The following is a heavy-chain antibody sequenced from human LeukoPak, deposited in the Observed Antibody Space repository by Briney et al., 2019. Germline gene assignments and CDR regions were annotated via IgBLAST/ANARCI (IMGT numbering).Heavy chain of an antibody. D-gene: IGHD3-16*01. CDR1: GFTFSSYS. V-gene: IGHV3-21*01. Sequence: GGSLRLSCAASGFTFSSYSRNWVRQAPGKGLEWVSSISSSSSYIYYADSVKVRFTISRDNAKNSLYMQMNSLRAEDTAVYYCARAPYVYSGHHDYWGQGTLVTVSS. CDR3: ARAPYVYSGHHDY. J-gene: IGHJ4*02. CDR2: ISSSSSYI.